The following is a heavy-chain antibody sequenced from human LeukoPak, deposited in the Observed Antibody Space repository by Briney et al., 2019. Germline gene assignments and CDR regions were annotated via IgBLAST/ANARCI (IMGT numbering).Heavy chain of an antibody. J-gene: IGHJ4*02. CDR3: LASFRGAF. V-gene: IGHV4-59*01. Sequence: SETLSLTCSVSGASISGYYWSWVRQPPGKGLGWIGYVHYSGKTNYSPSLQSRVTISLDRSKNQFSLRLSSVTVADTAVYYCLASFRGAFWGQGTLVAVSS. D-gene: IGHD1-26*01. CDR2: VHYSGKT. CDR1: GASISGYY.